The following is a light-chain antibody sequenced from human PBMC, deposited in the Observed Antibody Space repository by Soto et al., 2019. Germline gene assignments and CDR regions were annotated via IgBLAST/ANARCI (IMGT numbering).Light chain of an antibody. CDR2: GAS. V-gene: IGKV3-20*01. CDR3: QQYGSSPGT. CDR1: QTVSSNF. J-gene: IGKJ1*01. Sequence: RVLTQSRDTLSLSPCEIATLSWSSSQTVSSNFLAWYQQRPGQAPRLLIYGASSRATGIPDRFSGSGSGTDFTLTISRLEPEDLAVYYCQQYGSSPGTFGQGTKVDI.